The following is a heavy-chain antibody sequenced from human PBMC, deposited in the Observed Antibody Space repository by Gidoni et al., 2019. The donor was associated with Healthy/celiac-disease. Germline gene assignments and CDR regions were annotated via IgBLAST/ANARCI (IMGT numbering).Heavy chain of an antibody. CDR3: ARQEPDSSGYNFDY. J-gene: IGHJ4*02. V-gene: IGHV3-21*01. Sequence: EVQLVESGGGLVKPGWSLRLSCAASGVPFSSYSMNWVRQAPGKGLEGVSSSSSSSSYIDYADSVKGRFTISRDNAKNSLYLQMNSLRAEDTAVYYCARQEPDSSGYNFDYWGQGTLVTVSS. D-gene: IGHD3-22*01. CDR1: GVPFSSYS. CDR2: SSSSSSYI.